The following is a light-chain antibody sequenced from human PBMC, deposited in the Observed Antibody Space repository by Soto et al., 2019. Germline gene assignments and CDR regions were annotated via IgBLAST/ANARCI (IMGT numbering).Light chain of an antibody. V-gene: IGKV1-39*01. CDR3: QQLKSYPFT. CDR1: QSISSY. CDR2: AAS. Sequence: PSSLSASVGDRVTITCRASQSISSYLNWYQQKPGKAPKLLIYAASSLQSGVPSRFSGSESGTDFSLTISNLQPEDFATYYCQQLKSYPFTFGRGTRLEIK. J-gene: IGKJ5*01.